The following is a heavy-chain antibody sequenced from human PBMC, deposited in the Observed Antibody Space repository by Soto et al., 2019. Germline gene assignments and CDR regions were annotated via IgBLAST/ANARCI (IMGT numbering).Heavy chain of an antibody. J-gene: IGHJ5*02. CDR2: IYYSGST. D-gene: IGHD5-12*01. CDR1: GGSISSGGYY. CDR3: ARDDRLAIMFDP. Sequence: SETLSLTCTVSGGSISSGGYYWSWXRQHPGKGLEWIGYIYYSGSTYYNPSLKSRVTISVDTSKNQFSLKLSSVTAADTAVYYCARDDRLAIMFDPWGQGTLVTVSS. V-gene: IGHV4-31*03.